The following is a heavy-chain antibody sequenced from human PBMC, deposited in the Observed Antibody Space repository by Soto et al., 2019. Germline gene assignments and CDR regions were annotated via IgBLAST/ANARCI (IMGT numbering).Heavy chain of an antibody. CDR3: ARGLRQQLVHRDYYYGMDV. Sequence: SETLSLTCTVSGGSISSGGYYWSWIRQHPGKRLEWIGYIYYSGSTYYNPSLKSRVTISVDTSKNQFSLKLSSVTAADTAVYYCARGLRQQLVHRDYYYGMDVWGQGTTVTVSS. CDR2: IYYSGST. J-gene: IGHJ6*02. D-gene: IGHD6-13*01. CDR1: GGSISSGGYY. V-gene: IGHV4-31*03.